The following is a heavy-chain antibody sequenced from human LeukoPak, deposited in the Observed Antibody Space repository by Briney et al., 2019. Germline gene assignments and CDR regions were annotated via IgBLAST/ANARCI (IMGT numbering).Heavy chain of an antibody. D-gene: IGHD3-10*01. V-gene: IGHV3-7*01. CDR1: GFTFSSYS. J-gene: IGHJ4*02. Sequence: GGSLRLSCAASGFTFSSYSMNWVRQAPGKGLEWVANIKQDGSEKYYVDSVKGRFTISRDNAKNSLYLQMNSLRAEDTAVYYCARDGAGSWGQGTLVTVSS. CDR2: IKQDGSEK. CDR3: ARDGAGS.